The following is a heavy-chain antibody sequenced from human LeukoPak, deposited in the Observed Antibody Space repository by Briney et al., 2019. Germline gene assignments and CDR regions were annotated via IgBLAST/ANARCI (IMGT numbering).Heavy chain of an antibody. D-gene: IGHD6-13*01. J-gene: IGHJ4*02. CDR2: IYYSGST. CDR1: GGPISSGGYC. CDR3: ARARSAAGNFDY. Sequence: SETLSLTCTVSGGPISSGGYCWSWIRQHPGKGLEWIGYIYYSGSTYYNPSLKSRVTISADTSKNQFSLKLSSVTAADTAVYYCARARSAAGNFDYWGQGTLVTVSS. V-gene: IGHV4-31*03.